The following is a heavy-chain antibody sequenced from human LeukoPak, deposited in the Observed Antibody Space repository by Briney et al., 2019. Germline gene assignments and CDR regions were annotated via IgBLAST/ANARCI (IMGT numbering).Heavy chain of an antibody. CDR1: RVTLSSYE. CDR3: ARDGDYYYFDY. J-gene: IGHJ4*02. CDR2: ISSSGSTI. V-gene: IGHV3-48*03. D-gene: IGHD4-17*01. Sequence: PGGSLRLSCAASRVTLSSYEMNWVRQAPGKGLWCGSYISSSGSTIYYADSVKGRFTISSDNTKYSQYLQMNSLGAEDTAVYYCARDGDYYYFDYWGQGTLVTVSS.